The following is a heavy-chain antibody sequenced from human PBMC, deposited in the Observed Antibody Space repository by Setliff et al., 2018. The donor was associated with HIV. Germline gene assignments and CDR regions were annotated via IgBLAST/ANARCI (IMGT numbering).Heavy chain of an antibody. V-gene: IGHV4-30-2*01. CDR1: GGSISSGGYS. Sequence: PSETLSLTCDVSGGSISSGGYSWSWIRQPPGKGLEWMGYIYHRGSTYYNPSLKSRVTISVDRSKNQFSLKLSSVSAADTAVYYCARAGFGEFLDYWGQGTLVTVSS. D-gene: IGHD3-10*01. CDR3: ARAGFGEFLDY. CDR2: IYHRGST. J-gene: IGHJ4*02.